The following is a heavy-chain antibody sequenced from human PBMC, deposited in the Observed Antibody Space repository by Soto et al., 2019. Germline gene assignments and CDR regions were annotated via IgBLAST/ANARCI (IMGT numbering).Heavy chain of an antibody. CDR1: GYTFTSYY. D-gene: IGHD2-15*01. Sequence: ASVKVSCKASGYTFTSYYMHWVRQAPGQGLEWMGIINPSGGSTSYAQKFQGRVTMTRDTSTSTVYMELSSLRSEDTAVYYCARDDCSGGSCYFKFDYWGQGTLVTVSS. V-gene: IGHV1-46*01. CDR2: INPSGGST. J-gene: IGHJ4*02. CDR3: ARDDCSGGSCYFKFDY.